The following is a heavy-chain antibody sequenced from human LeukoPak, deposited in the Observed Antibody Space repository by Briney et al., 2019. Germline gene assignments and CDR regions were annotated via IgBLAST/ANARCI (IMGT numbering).Heavy chain of an antibody. D-gene: IGHD5-12*01. Sequence: SETLSLTCTVSGGSISSYHWSWIRHPAGKGLEWIGRIHTSGSTKYNPSLKSRVTISEDKSKNQFSLKLSAVTAADTAVYYCARDRGVRQIVSSVTTIYLGWFDPWGQGTLVTVS. J-gene: IGHJ5*02. CDR1: GGSISSYH. V-gene: IGHV4-4*07. CDR2: IHTSGST. CDR3: ARDRGVRQIVSSVTTIYLGWFDP.